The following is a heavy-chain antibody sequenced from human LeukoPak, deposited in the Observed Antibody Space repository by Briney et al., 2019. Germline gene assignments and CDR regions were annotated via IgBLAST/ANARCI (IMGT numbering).Heavy chain of an antibody. Sequence: ASVKVSCKASGYMFAVFGVTWVRQAPGQGLEWMGSIRVHNGDTNYAQKFQGRLTMTTDTSATTAYMELRSLKSDDTAVYYCARDRYDVGVAFDFWGQGTMVTVSS. V-gene: IGHV1-18*01. D-gene: IGHD3-9*01. CDR2: IRVHNGDT. CDR1: GYMFAVFG. CDR3: ARDRYDVGVAFDF. J-gene: IGHJ3*01.